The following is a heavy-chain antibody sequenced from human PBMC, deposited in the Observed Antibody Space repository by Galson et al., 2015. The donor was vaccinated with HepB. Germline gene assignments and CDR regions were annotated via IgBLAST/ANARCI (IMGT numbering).Heavy chain of an antibody. J-gene: IGHJ5*02. CDR3: TRAGYSNSAPDL. CDR2: IGAYTYNT. V-gene: IGHV1-18*01. D-gene: IGHD1-26*01. Sequence: SVKVSCKASGYTFSSSGFTWVRQAPGQGLEWMGWIGAYTYNTHYAQNLQDRLTMIADTSTTTAYMELRSLRPDDTAVYYCTRAGYSNSAPDLWGQGTLVTVSS. CDR1: GYTFSSSG.